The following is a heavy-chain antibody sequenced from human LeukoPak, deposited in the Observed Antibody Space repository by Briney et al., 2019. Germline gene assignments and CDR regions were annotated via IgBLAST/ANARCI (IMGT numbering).Heavy chain of an antibody. D-gene: IGHD2-15*01. CDR2: INPNSGGT. Sequence: ASVTVSFKASGYTFIDYYMHWVRQAPGQGLEWMGRINPNSGGTNYAQKFQGRVTMTRDTSITTAYMELSRLRSDDTAVYYCARDHGKLVVVAADYFDYWGQGILVTVSS. V-gene: IGHV1-2*06. J-gene: IGHJ4*02. CDR3: ARDHGKLVVVAADYFDY. CDR1: GYTFIDYY.